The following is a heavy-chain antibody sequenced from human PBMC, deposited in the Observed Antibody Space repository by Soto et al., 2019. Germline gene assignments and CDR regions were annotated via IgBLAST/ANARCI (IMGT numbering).Heavy chain of an antibody. Sequence: PGESLKISCKGSGDSFISYWIGWVRQIPGKGLEWMGIIYPGDSDTRYSPSFQGQVTISADKSISTAYLQWSSLKASDTAMYYCARTAAAGKYYYGTDVWGQGTTVTVSS. J-gene: IGHJ6*02. D-gene: IGHD6-13*01. CDR2: IYPGDSDT. CDR3: ARTAAAGKYYYGTDV. CDR1: GDSFISYW. V-gene: IGHV5-51*01.